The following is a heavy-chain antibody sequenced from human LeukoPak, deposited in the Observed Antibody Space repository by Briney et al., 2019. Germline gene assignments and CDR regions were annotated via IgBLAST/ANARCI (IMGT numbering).Heavy chain of an antibody. D-gene: IGHD1-14*01. CDR1: GYTFTGYY. CDR3: AKNPSEYYFDY. J-gene: IGHJ4*02. Sequence: EASVKVSCKASGYTFTGYYMHWLRQAPGQGLEWMGWINPNSGDTNYAQKFQGRVTMTRDTSISTAYMELSRLTSDDTAVYYCAKNPSEYYFDYWGQGTLVTVSS. V-gene: IGHV1-2*02. CDR2: INPNSGDT.